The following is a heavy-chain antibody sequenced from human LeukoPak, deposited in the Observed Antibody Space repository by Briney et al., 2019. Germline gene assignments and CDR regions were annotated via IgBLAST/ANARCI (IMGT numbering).Heavy chain of an antibody. V-gene: IGHV1-69*06. Sequence: ASVKVSCKASGGTSSSYAISWVRQAPGQGLEWMGGIIPIFGTANYAQKFQGRVTIIADKSTSTAYMELSSLRSEDTAVYYCARDGISSSPYYYYYYYMDVWGKGTTVTVSS. J-gene: IGHJ6*03. CDR2: IIPIFGTA. D-gene: IGHD6-13*01. CDR3: ARDGISSSPYYYYYYYMDV. CDR1: GGTSSSYA.